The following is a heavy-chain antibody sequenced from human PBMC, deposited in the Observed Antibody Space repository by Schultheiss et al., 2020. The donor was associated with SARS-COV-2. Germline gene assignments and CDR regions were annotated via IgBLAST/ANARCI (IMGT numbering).Heavy chain of an antibody. Sequence: ASVKVSCKASGYTFTSYAMHWVRQAPGQRLEWMGWINAGNGNTKYSQKFQGRVTITRDTSASTAYMELSSLRSEDTAVYYCARVRFVCSGGSCYPSYYYYYGMDVWGQGTTVTVSS. CDR3: ARVRFVCSGGSCYPSYYYYYGMDV. J-gene: IGHJ6*02. D-gene: IGHD2-15*01. V-gene: IGHV1-3*01. CDR2: INAGNGNT. CDR1: GYTFTSYA.